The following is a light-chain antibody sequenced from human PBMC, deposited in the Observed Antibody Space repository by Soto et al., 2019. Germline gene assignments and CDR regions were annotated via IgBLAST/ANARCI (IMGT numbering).Light chain of an antibody. V-gene: IGKV1-6*01. CDR3: QQANSFPLT. CDR1: QDIRND. J-gene: IGKJ2*01. Sequence: AFQMTQSPSSLSASVGDRVTITCRASQDIRNDLGWYQQKPGKAPRLLIYAASILQSGVPSRFSGSGSGTDFTLTISSLQPEDFATYYCQQANSFPLTFGQGTKLEIK. CDR2: AAS.